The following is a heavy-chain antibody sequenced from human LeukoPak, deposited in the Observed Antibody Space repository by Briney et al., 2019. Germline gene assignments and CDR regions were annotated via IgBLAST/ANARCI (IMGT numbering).Heavy chain of an antibody. CDR3: ARVGRSGSSWTHNYNYGMDV. Sequence: AASVKVSCKASGYMFTSYGVSWVRQAPGRGLEWMGWINGNNGNTIYAQKFQGRVTMTTDASTRTAYMELRSLGSDDTAVYYCARVGRSGSSWTHNYNYGMDVWGKGTTVIVSS. CDR1: GYMFTSYG. CDR2: INGNNGNT. D-gene: IGHD6-13*01. V-gene: IGHV1-18*04. J-gene: IGHJ6*04.